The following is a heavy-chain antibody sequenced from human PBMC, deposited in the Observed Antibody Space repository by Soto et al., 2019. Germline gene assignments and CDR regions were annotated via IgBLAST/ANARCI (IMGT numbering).Heavy chain of an antibody. V-gene: IGHV3-48*03. CDR3: TRAAWFPYLSFY. Sequence: LRLSCAASGFTFSRFELHWVRQAPGKGLEWISYISSSGSTAYYASSVEGRFTISRDNANNSVYLQMDSLRAEDTALYYCTRAAWFPYLSFYWGQVALVTVSS. CDR1: GFTFSRFE. J-gene: IGHJ4*02. D-gene: IGHD3-10*01. CDR2: ISSSGSTA.